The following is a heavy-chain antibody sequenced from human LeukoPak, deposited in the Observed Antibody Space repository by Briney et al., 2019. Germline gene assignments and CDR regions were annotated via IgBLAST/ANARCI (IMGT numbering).Heavy chain of an antibody. CDR2: INPSGGST. Sequence: ASVKVSCKASGYTFTSYYMHWVRQAPGQGLEWMGIINPSGGSTSYAQKFQGRVTMTRDTSTSTAYVELRSLRSDDTAVYYCARVSPTPYFDYWGQGTLVTVSS. D-gene: IGHD4-11*01. CDR3: ARVSPTPYFDY. J-gene: IGHJ4*02. V-gene: IGHV1-46*01. CDR1: GYTFTSYY.